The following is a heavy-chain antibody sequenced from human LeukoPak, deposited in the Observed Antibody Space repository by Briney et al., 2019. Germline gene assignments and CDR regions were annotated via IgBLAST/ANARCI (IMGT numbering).Heavy chain of an antibody. Sequence: PGGSLRLSCATSGFTFSSYSMNWFRQAPGKGLEWVSSISRDCNYIYHADSVRGRFTTSRDNAKNSLYLQMDSLRAEDTAVYFCARESDRGCSSTSCPRDYWGQGILVTISS. CDR3: ARESDRGCSSTSCPRDY. CDR2: ISRDCNYI. D-gene: IGHD2-2*01. J-gene: IGHJ4*02. V-gene: IGHV3-21*01. CDR1: GFTFSSYS.